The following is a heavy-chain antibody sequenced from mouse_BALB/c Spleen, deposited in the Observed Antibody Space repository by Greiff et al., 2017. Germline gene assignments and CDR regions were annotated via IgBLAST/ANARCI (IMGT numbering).Heavy chain of an antibody. CDR1: GFTFSSYT. J-gene: IGHJ1*01. V-gene: IGHV5-12-2*01. D-gene: IGHD1-1*01. CDR2: ISNGGGST. Sequence: EVKLMESGGGLVQPGGSLKLSCAASGFTFSSYTMSWVRQTPEKRLEWVAYISNGGGSTYYPDTVKGRFTISRDNAKNTLYLQMSSLKSEDTAMYYCARLGYGSSYGYFDVWGAGTTVTVSS. CDR3: ARLGYGSSYGYFDV.